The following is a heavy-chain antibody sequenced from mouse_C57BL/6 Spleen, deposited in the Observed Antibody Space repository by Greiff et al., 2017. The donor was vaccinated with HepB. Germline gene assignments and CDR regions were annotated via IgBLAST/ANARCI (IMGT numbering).Heavy chain of an antibody. V-gene: IGHV14-3*01. CDR3: ARTLLDDFDY. CDR2: IDPANGNT. Sequence: VQLKQSVAELVRPGASVKLSCTASGFTIKNTYMHWVKQRPEQGLEWIGRIDPANGNTKYAPKFQGKATITADTSSNTAYLQLSSLTSEDTAIYYCARTLLDDFDYWGQGTTLTVSS. J-gene: IGHJ2*01. D-gene: IGHD1-1*01. CDR1: GFTIKNTY.